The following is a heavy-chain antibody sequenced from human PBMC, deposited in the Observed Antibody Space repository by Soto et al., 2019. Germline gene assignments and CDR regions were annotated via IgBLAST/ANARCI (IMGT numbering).Heavy chain of an antibody. CDR1: GGPINSPDYY. D-gene: IGHD6-13*01. J-gene: IGHJ5*02. CDR3: ARGISKYSIWYEPHTMFDA. Sequence: QVQLQESGPGLVKPSQTLSLTCNVSGGPINSPDYYWTWIRRSPGKGLEWIGYLYFNGGTLYNPSLRTPISMSLDTSKEHYSLKMRSVTSAHTAVYYCARGISKYSIWYEPHTMFDAWGQGALVTVSS. CDR2: LYFNGGT. V-gene: IGHV4-30-4*01.